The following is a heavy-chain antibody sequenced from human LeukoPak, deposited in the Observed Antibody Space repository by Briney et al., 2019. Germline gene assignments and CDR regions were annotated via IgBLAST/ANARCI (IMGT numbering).Heavy chain of an antibody. CDR1: RFAFSSYW. D-gene: IGHD6-19*01. Sequence: GESLKISCAASRFAFSSYWMSWVRQAPGKGLEWVANMKLDGGDKYYVGSVKGRFTISGDNAKNSLYLQMNSLRADDTAAYYCARGSRGAFDIWGQGTMVTVSS. J-gene: IGHJ3*02. CDR2: MKLDGGDK. CDR3: ARGSRGAFDI. V-gene: IGHV3-7*01.